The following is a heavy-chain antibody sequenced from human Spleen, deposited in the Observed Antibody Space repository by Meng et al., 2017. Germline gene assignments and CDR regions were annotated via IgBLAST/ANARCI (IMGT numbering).Heavy chain of an antibody. CDR3: ANQESWDHGDFLY. V-gene: IGHV3-23*01. Sequence: GESLKISCAASEFTFSSYAMSWVRQAPGKGLEWVSVISGSGVYTSYANSVKGRFTISRDNSKNTVYLQMNSLRAEDTALYYCANQESWDHGDFLYWGQGTLVTVSS. CDR1: EFTFSSYA. D-gene: IGHD4-17*01. J-gene: IGHJ4*02. CDR2: ISGSGVYT.